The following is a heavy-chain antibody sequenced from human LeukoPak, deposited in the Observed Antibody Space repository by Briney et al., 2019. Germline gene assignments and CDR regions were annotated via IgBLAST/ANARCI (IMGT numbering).Heavy chain of an antibody. D-gene: IGHD1-7*01. CDR1: GFTFDDYG. J-gene: IGHJ4*02. Sequence: PGGSLRLSCAASGFTFDDYGMSWVRQAPGKGLEWVSGINWNGGSTGYADSVKGRFTISRDNSKNTLFLQMNNLRVEDMAVFYCAKDWNWAIDYWGQGTLVTVSS. CDR3: AKDWNWAIDY. V-gene: IGHV3-20*04. CDR2: INWNGGST.